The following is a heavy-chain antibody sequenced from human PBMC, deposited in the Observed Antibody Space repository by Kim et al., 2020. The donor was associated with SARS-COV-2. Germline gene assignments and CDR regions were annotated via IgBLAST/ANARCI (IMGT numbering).Heavy chain of an antibody. CDR3: ANPIGNMDG. D-gene: IGHD3-16*02. Sequence: SVKVSCKASGDAFSNYAISWVRQAPGQGLEWMGEIMPIFGTTKYAQKFQDRFTITADGSTNTAYMELSRLTSEDTAVYYCANPIGNMDGCGQGTTIFVSS. CDR2: IMPIFGTT. J-gene: IGHJ6*02. CDR1: GDAFSNYA. V-gene: IGHV1-69*13.